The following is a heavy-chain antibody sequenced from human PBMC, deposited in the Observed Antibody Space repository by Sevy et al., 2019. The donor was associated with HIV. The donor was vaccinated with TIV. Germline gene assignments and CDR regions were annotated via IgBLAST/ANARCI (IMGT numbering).Heavy chain of an antibody. V-gene: IGHV1-69*13. D-gene: IGHD3-22*01. Sequence: ASVKVSCKASGGTFSSYAISWVRQAPGQGLEWMGGIIPIFGTANYAQKFQGRVTITADESTSTAYMELSSLGSEDTAVYYCATHTYYYDSSGYTCAEYFQHWGQGTLVTVSS. CDR2: IIPIFGTA. CDR3: ATHTYYYDSSGYTCAEYFQH. J-gene: IGHJ1*01. CDR1: GGTFSSYA.